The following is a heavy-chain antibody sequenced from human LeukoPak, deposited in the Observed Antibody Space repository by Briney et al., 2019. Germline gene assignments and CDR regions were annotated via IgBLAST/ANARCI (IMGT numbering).Heavy chain of an antibody. CDR2: IYYSGST. CDR3: ARGAHLYNILTGYYTFFDY. Sequence: PSETLSCACTVSGGSISSYYWSWTRQPPGKGLEWIGYIYYSGSTNYNPSLKSRVTISVDTSKNQFSLKLSSVTAADTAVYYCARGAHLYNILTGYYTFFDYWGQGTLFADSS. D-gene: IGHD3-9*01. V-gene: IGHV4-59*01. CDR1: GGSISSYY. J-gene: IGHJ4*02.